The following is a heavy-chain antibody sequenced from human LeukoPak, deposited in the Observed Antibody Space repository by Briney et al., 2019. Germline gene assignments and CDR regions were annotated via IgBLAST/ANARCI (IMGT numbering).Heavy chain of an antibody. CDR1: GFSFSTNS. CDR2: ISSNSATT. CDR3: ARDTRSLIDY. J-gene: IGHJ4*02. Sequence: GGSLRLSCAASGFSFSTNSMNWVRQVPGKGLEWISYISSNSATTYYADSVKGRFTISRDNAKNSLYLHMNSLRADDTAVYYCARDTRSLIDYWGQGTLVTASS. V-gene: IGHV3-48*01. D-gene: IGHD1-26*01.